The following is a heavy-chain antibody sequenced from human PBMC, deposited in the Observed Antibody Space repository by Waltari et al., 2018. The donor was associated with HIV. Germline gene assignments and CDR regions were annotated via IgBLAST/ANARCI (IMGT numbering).Heavy chain of an antibody. CDR2: LDHSGST. V-gene: IGHV4-38-2*02. J-gene: IGHJ3*02. D-gene: IGHD5-18*01. Sequence: QMQMQESGPGLVKSSETLSLTCTVSGYSLSSGYYLAWIRQPPGQGLEWLGTLDHSGSTYHNPSLKSRLIISVDTSNNQFSLKLTFVTAADTAVYFCASLDTAVNYDAFDIWGQGTMVTVSS. CDR3: ASLDTAVNYDAFDI. CDR1: GYSLSSGYY.